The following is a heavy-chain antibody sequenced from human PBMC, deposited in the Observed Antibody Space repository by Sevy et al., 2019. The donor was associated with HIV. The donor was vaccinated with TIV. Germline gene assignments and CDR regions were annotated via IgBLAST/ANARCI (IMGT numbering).Heavy chain of an antibody. Sequence: ASVKVSCKVSGYTLTELSMHWVRQAPGKGLEWMGTFDPEDDETIYAQKFQGRVTMTEDTSTDTAYMELSSLRSVDTAVYYCATTKDYYDSSGYPFDYWGQGTLVTVSS. CDR1: GYTLTELS. CDR2: FDPEDDET. J-gene: IGHJ4*02. V-gene: IGHV1-24*01. D-gene: IGHD3-22*01. CDR3: ATTKDYYDSSGYPFDY.